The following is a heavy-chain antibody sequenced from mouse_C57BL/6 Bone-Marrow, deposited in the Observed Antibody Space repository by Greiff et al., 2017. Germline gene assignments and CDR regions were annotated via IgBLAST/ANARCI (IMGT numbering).Heavy chain of an antibody. Sequence: QVQLQQSGAELARPGASVKLSCKASGYTFTSYGISWVKQRTGPGLEWIGEIYPRSGNTYYNEKFKGKATLTADKSSSTAYMQLNSLTSEDSAVYFCARRWTTGGAMDYWGQGTSVTVSS. V-gene: IGHV1-81*01. CDR1: GYTFTSYG. D-gene: IGHD1-1*01. CDR2: IYPRSGNT. J-gene: IGHJ4*01. CDR3: ARRWTTGGAMDY.